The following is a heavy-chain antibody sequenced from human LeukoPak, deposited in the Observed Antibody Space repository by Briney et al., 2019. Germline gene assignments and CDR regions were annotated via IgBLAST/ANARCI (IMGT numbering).Heavy chain of an antibody. D-gene: IGHD3-9*01. V-gene: IGHV3-30*04. Sequence: GGSLRLSCAASGFTFSSYAMHWVRQAPGKGLEWVAVISYVGTNKYYADSVKGRFTISRDNSKNTLYLQMNSLRVEDTAVYYCARDGGYFDRLAYFFDYWGQGALVPASS. CDR1: GFTFSSYA. CDR3: ARDGGYFDRLAYFFDY. CDR2: ISYVGTNK. J-gene: IGHJ4*02.